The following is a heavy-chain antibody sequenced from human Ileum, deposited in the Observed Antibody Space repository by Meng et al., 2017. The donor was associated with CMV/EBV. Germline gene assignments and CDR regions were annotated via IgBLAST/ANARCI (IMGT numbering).Heavy chain of an antibody. D-gene: IGHD2-2*01. J-gene: IGHJ4*02. CDR3: ARDSQDFVVVPAANIDY. CDR2: INPDGGEK. V-gene: IGHV3-7*01. CDR1: GFTSSRYW. Sequence: GESLKISCAASGFTSSRYWMSWVRQAPGKGLGWVANINPDGGEKHYVHSVKSRFTISRDNARNSLYLRMNRLRAEDTALYYCARDSQDFVVVPAANIDYWGQGTLVTVSS.